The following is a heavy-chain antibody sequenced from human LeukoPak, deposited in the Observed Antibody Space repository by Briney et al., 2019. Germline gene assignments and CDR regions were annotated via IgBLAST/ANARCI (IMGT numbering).Heavy chain of an antibody. D-gene: IGHD6-13*01. CDR3: ARGVVAAAGRYYFNY. J-gene: IGHJ4*02. CDR1: GFTFSSYA. Sequence: GGSLRLSCAASGFTFSSYAMHWVRQAPGKGLEWVAVISYDGSNKYYADSVKGRFTISRDNSKNTLYLQMDSLRAEDTAVYYCARGVVAAAGRYYFNYWGQGTLVTVSS. CDR2: ISYDGSNK. V-gene: IGHV3-30-3*01.